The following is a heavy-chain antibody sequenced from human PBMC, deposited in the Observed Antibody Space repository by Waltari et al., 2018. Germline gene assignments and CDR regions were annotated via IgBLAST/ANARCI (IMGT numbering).Heavy chain of an antibody. D-gene: IGHD3-10*01. V-gene: IGHV1-24*01. CDR1: GKTLIDTA. Sequence: QVQLQQSGTEVKTPGASVKVSGKVFGKTLIDTAMHWVRQAPGKGLEWLGGFDAEQGDTIYVQKVKGRGAMTEDTSAGTAYMELNNLGSDDTAVYYCTMNLIRAYAFDVWGQGTVVSVSS. CDR3: TMNLIRAYAFDV. CDR2: FDAEQGDT. J-gene: IGHJ3*01.